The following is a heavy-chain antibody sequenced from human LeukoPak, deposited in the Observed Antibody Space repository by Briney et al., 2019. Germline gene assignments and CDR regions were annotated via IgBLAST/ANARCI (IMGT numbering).Heavy chain of an antibody. J-gene: IGHJ4*02. Sequence: AETLSLTCTVSGDSISSDSHYCGWIRQPPGKGLEWIESIYYSGTTYYNPSLKSRVTMSVDTSKNQFSLRLSSVTAADTAVYYCARHSFYSDSSGYCYCFDCWGQGTLVTVSS. D-gene: IGHD3-22*01. CDR3: ARHSFYSDSSGYCYCFDC. V-gene: IGHV4-39*01. CDR2: IYYSGTT. CDR1: GDSISSDSHY.